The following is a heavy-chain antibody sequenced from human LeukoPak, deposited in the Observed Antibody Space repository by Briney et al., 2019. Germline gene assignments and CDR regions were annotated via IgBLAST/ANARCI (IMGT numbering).Heavy chain of an antibody. CDR3: ARVLRGQQLDH. Sequence: WGSLRLSCAASGFSFSSYEMNWVRQAPGKGLEWVSYISSSGRTIYYADSVKGRFTISRDSAKNSLYLQMNSLRAEDTAVYYCARVLRGQQLDHWGQGTLVTVSS. D-gene: IGHD6-13*01. CDR1: GFSFSSYE. J-gene: IGHJ4*02. CDR2: ISSSGRTI. V-gene: IGHV3-48*03.